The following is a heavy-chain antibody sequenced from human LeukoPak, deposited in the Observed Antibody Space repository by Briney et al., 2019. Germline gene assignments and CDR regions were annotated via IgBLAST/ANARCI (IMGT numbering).Heavy chain of an antibody. CDR1: GYTFTSYD. Sequence: ASVKVSCKASGYTFTSYDINWVRQAPGQGLEWMGWMDPNRGNTGYAPKFQGRVTMARSTSVTTAYMELSSLTSEDTAVYYCARGLSRCSSGNCYEPSWLDSWGQGTLVTVSS. D-gene: IGHD2-2*01. CDR3: ARGLSRCSSGNCYEPSWLDS. CDR2: MDPNRGNT. J-gene: IGHJ5*01. V-gene: IGHV1-8*01.